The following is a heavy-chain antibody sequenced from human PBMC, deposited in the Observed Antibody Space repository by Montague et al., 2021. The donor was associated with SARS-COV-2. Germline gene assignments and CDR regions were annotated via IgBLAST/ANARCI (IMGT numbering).Heavy chain of an antibody. CDR1: GGSFSGYY. Sequence: SETRSLTCAVYGGSFSGYYWSWIRQPPGKGLGWIGEINHSGSANYNPSLKSRVTISVDTSKNQFSLKLSSVTAADTAVYYCARVRYYGSGTSLGMDVWGQGTTVTVSS. D-gene: IGHD3-10*01. CDR3: ARVRYYGSGTSLGMDV. CDR2: INHSGSA. V-gene: IGHV4-34*01. J-gene: IGHJ6*02.